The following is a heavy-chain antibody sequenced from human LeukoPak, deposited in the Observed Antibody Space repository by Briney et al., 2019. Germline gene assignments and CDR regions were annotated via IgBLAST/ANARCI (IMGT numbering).Heavy chain of an antibody. CDR3: AKDTTGEVAGLFDY. V-gene: IGHV3-30*18. J-gene: IGHJ4*02. CDR2: ISYDGSNK. CDR1: GFTFSSYG. D-gene: IGHD6-19*01. Sequence: PGGSLRLSCAASGFTFSSYGMHWVRQAPGKGPEWVAVISYDGSNKYYADSVKGRFTISRDNSKNTLYLQMNSLRTEDTAVYYCAKDTTGEVAGLFDYWGQGTLVTVSS.